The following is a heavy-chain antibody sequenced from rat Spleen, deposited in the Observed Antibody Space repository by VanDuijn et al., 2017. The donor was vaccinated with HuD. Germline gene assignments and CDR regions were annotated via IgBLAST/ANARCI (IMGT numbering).Heavy chain of an antibody. J-gene: IGHJ2*01. V-gene: IGHV1-43*01. CDR1: GYTFTSYD. D-gene: IGHD4-3*01. CDR2: INTGSGGT. Sequence: QVQLQQSGAELAKPGSSVKISCKASGYTFTSYDISWIKQTTGQGLEYIGYINTGSGGTNYNENFKGKATLTVDKTSSTVFMQLSSLTPDDSAVYYCASGGDYFDSWGQGVMVTVSS. CDR3: ASGGDYFDS.